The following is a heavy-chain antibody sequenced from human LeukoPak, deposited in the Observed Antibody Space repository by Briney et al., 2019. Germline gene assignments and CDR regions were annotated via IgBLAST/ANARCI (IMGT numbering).Heavy chain of an antibody. CDR3: ARVPFTMVRGVIINYFDY. Sequence: GGSLRLSCAASGFTFNTYNLNWVRQAPGKRLEWVSSISGSGTSIYYADSVKGRFTISRDNAKNSLYLQMNSLRAEDTAVYYCARVPFTMVRGVIINYFDYWGQGTLVTVSS. CDR1: GFTFNTYN. J-gene: IGHJ4*02. D-gene: IGHD3-10*01. CDR2: ISGSGTSI. V-gene: IGHV3-21*01.